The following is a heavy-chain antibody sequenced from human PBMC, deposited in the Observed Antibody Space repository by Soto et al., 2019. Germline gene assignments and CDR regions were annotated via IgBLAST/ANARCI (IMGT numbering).Heavy chain of an antibody. CDR3: AREHSPYYDETSGYHFDY. CDR1: GFTFNTYN. V-gene: IGHV3-48*01. D-gene: IGHD3-22*01. CDR2: ISDSSSTI. Sequence: GGSLRLSCAASGFTFNTYNMNWVRQAPGKGLEWVSYISDSSSTIHYADSVKGRFTISRDNAKNSLYLQMNSLRAEDTAVYYCAREHSPYYDETSGYHFDYWGHGAMLTAPS. J-gene: IGHJ4*01.